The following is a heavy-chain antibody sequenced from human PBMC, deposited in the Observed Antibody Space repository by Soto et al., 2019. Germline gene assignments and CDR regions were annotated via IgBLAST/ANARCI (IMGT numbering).Heavy chain of an antibody. CDR1: GYTFTSYG. CDR2: ISAYNGNT. CDR3: ACYYYSSGHYPFYY. Sequence: ASVKVSCKASGYTFTSYGISWVRQAPGQGLEWMGWISAYNGNTNYAQKLQGRVTMTTDTSTSTAYMELRSLRSDDTAVYYCACYYYSSGHYPFYYRGQRSLVTGSS. V-gene: IGHV1-18*01. D-gene: IGHD3-22*01. J-gene: IGHJ4*02.